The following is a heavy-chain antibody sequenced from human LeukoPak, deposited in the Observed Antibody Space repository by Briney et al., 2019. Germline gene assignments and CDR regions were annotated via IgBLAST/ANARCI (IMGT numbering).Heavy chain of an antibody. D-gene: IGHD3-10*01. V-gene: IGHV3-9*01. Sequence: PGRSLRLSCAASGFTFDDYAMHWVRQAPGKGLEWVSGISWNSGSIGYADSVKGRFTISRDNAKNSLYLQMNSLRTEDTALYYCAKGGSGSYYYFDYWGQGTLVTVSS. CDR2: ISWNSGSI. J-gene: IGHJ4*02. CDR1: GFTFDDYA. CDR3: AKGGSGSYYYFDY.